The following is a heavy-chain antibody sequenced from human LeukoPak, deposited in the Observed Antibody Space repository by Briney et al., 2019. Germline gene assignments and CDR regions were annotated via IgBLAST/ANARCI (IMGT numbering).Heavy chain of an antibody. CDR1: GFTFTSST. V-gene: IGHV1-58*02. Sequence: ASVKVSCKASGFTFTSSTMQWVRQARGQRLEWIGWIVVGSGNTNYAQKFQGRVTITADKSTSTAYMELSSLRSEDTAVYYCARASYYDILTGWFDPWGQGTLVTVSS. D-gene: IGHD3-9*01. CDR3: ARASYYDILTGWFDP. J-gene: IGHJ5*02. CDR2: IVVGSGNT.